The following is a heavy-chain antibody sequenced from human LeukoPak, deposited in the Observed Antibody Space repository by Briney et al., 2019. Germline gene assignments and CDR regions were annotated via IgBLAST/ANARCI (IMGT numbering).Heavy chain of an antibody. V-gene: IGHV4-59*01. J-gene: IGHJ4*02. CDR2: IYYRGST. D-gene: IGHD3-10*01. CDR3: ASRTYYGSGPDY. CDR1: GGSISSYY. Sequence: PSETLSLTCTVSGGSISSYYWSWIRQPPGKGLEWIGYIYYRGSTHYNPSLKSRVTISVDTSKNQFSLRLTSVTAADTAMYYCASRTYYGSGPDYWGQGTLVTVSS.